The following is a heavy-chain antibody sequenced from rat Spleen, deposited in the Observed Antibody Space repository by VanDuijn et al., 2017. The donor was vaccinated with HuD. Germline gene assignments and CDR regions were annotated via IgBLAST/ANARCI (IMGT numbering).Heavy chain of an antibody. D-gene: IGHD1-1*01. J-gene: IGHJ1*01. Sequence: EVQLVESDGGLVQPGRSLKVSCVASGFTFKNYWMNWIRKAPGKGLEWVASISNIGGSIYYSDSVKGRFTISRDNAQNTLYLQMDSLRSEDTATYYCARGIQFPYWYFDFWGPGTMVTVSS. CDR2: ISNIGGSI. CDR3: ARGIQFPYWYFDF. CDR1: GFTFKNYW. V-gene: IGHV5-31*01.